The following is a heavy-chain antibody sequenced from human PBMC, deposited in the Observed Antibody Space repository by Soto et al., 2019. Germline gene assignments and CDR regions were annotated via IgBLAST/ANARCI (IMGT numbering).Heavy chain of an antibody. CDR1: GYTFTGYY. J-gene: IGHJ5*02. V-gene: IGHV1-2*02. D-gene: IGHD5-18*01. Sequence: QVQLVQSGAEVKKPGASVKVSCKASGYTFTGYYMHWVRQAPGQGLEWMGWINPNSGGTNYAQKFQGRVTMTRDTAISTAYMELSRLRSDDTAVYYCAREGRNSYGYPPWFDPWGQGTLVTVSS. CDR2: INPNSGGT. CDR3: AREGRNSYGYPPWFDP.